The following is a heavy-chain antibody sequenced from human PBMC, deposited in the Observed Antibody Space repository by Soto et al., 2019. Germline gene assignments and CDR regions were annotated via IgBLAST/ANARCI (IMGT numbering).Heavy chain of an antibody. Sequence: GGFLRLSCAASGVSFINAWMKWVRQAPGKRLEWVGRIKSKTDGGTTDYAAPVKGRFTISRDDSRNTLYLQLNSLKTEDTAVYYCTLLGLFPGNYYGVDVWGQGTTVTVSS. J-gene: IGHJ6*02. CDR3: TLLGLFPGNYYGVDV. V-gene: IGHV3-15*07. CDR2: IKSKTDGGTT. D-gene: IGHD3-10*01. CDR1: GVSFINAW.